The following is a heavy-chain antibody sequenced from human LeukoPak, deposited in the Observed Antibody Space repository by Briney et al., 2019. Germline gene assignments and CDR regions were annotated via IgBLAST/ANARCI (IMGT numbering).Heavy chain of an antibody. J-gene: IGHJ5*02. CDR2: TSAYNYNT. D-gene: IGHD5/OR15-5a*01. V-gene: IGHV1-18*01. CDR3: ARVEVSLDWFDP. Sequence: ASVKVSCKASGYTFTNYGISWVRQAPGQGLEWMGWTSAYNYNTNYAQKLQDRVTVTADTSTSTVYMELRSLRSDDTAMYYCARVEVSLDWFDPWGQGTLVTVSS. CDR1: GYTFTNYG.